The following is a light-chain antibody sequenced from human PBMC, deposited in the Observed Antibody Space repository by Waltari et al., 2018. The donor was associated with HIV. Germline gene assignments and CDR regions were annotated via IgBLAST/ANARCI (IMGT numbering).Light chain of an antibody. J-gene: IGLJ1*01. CDR3: GSFVGSNSHYV. CDR2: EVI. V-gene: IGLV2-8*01. Sequence: QSALTQPPSASGSPGQSVTISCTGTNSDVGGYNYVSWYQQRPGKAPKLMIFEVIKRPSGVPERFSGSKSGNTASLTVSGLQADDEADYYCGSFVGSNSHYVFGTGTKVTVL. CDR1: NSDVGGYNY.